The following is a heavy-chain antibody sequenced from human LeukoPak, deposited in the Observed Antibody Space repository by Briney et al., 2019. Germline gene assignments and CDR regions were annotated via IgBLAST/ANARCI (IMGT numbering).Heavy chain of an antibody. Sequence: GGSLRLSCAASGSTFSIYGMHWVRQAPGKGLEWVAFIRYDGSNKYFADSVKGRFTISRDNSKNTVYLQMNSLRVEDTAVYYCANSLPQGYWGQGTLVTVSS. V-gene: IGHV3-30*02. CDR1: GSTFSIYG. J-gene: IGHJ4*02. CDR2: IRYDGSNK. CDR3: ANSLPQGY.